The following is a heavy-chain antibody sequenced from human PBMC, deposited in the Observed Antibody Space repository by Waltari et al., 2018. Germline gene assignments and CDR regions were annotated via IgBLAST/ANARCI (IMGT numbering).Heavy chain of an antibody. Sequence: QVQLVQSGAEVKKPGSSVTVSCKASGVTFTNYAISWVRQAPGQGLEWMGGISPMLGTTNDAQKFQGRVTISADKSTSTAYMELSSLTSEDTAIYYCLGGIYYGSGTFTITSGPPFDPWGQGTLVTVSS. CDR3: LGGIYYGSGTFTITSGPPFDP. CDR2: ISPMLGTT. CDR1: GVTFTNYA. J-gene: IGHJ5*02. D-gene: IGHD3-10*01. V-gene: IGHV1-69*10.